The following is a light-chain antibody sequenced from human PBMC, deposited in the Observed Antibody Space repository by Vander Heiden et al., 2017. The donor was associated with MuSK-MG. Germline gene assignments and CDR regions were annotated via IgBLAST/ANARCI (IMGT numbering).Light chain of an antibody. Sequence: HSAVTQPAAVSAAPGQSMNISCTGTRSDVGSYNLASCYQQQTGKAPHLMVYEVSKRPSGVPDRFSGSKSGTTDSLTIYGLQAEDEAEYYCCSSEGSRSLVVFGGGTKLTVL. V-gene: IGLV2-23*02. CDR3: CSSEGSRSLVV. CDR1: RSDVGSYNL. J-gene: IGLJ2*01. CDR2: EVS.